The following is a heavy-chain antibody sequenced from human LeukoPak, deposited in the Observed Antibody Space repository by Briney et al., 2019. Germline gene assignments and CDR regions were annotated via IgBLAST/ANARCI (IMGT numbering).Heavy chain of an antibody. J-gene: IGHJ4*02. CDR3: ARMSAGYDSSGYYYVPFDY. V-gene: IGHV1-18*01. CDR2: ISAYNGNT. Sequence: ASVKVSCKASGYTFTSYGISWVRQAPGQGLEWMGWISAYNGNTNYAQKLQGRVTMTTDTSTSTAYMELRSLRSDDTAVYYCARMSAGYDSSGYYYVPFDYWGQGTLVTVSS. D-gene: IGHD3-22*01. CDR1: GYTFTSYG.